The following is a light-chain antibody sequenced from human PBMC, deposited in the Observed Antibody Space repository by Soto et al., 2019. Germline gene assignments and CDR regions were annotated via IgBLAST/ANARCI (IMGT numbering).Light chain of an antibody. CDR1: QRVNNY. CDR2: AAS. Sequence: DVPVTQSPSSLSASLGDRVTITCRESQRVNNYLNWYQQKPGKAPKLLIYAASSLQSGVPSRFSGSGSGTDFTLTISRLQPEDFATYYCQQSYSTLLFTFGPGAKVD. CDR3: QQSYSTLLFT. J-gene: IGKJ3*01. V-gene: IGKV1-39*01.